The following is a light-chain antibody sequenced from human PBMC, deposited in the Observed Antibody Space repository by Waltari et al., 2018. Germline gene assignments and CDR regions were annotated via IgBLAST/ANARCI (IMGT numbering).Light chain of an antibody. CDR1: QSVGRS. CDR3: QHYLRLPAT. Sequence: EIVLTQSPGTLSLSPGERATLACRASQSVGRSLAWYQQKPGQAPRLLIYDTSRRATGIPDRLSGSGSGTDFSLTISRLEPEDFAVYYCQHYLRLPATFGQGTKVEI. J-gene: IGKJ1*01. CDR2: DTS. V-gene: IGKV3-20*01.